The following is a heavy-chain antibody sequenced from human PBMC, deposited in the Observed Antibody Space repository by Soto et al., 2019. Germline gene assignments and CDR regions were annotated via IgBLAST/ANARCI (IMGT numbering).Heavy chain of an antibody. D-gene: IGHD2-15*01. V-gene: IGHV1-69*13. J-gene: IGHJ6*02. CDR3: ANVRPGYCSGGSCYIYYGMDV. CDR2: IIPIFGTA. Sequence: SVKVSCKASEGTFSSYAISWVRQAPGQGLEWMGGIIPIFGTANYAQKFQGRVTITADESTSTAYMELSSLRSEDTAVYYCANVRPGYCSGGSCYIYYGMDVWGQGTTVTVSS. CDR1: EGTFSSYA.